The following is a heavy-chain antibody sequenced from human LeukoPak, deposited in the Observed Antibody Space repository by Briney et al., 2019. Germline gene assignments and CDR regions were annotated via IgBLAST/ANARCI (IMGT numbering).Heavy chain of an antibody. J-gene: IGHJ4*02. CDR2: IYYSGST. CDR1: GGSISSYY. D-gene: IGHD3-22*01. Sequence: SETLSLTCTVSGGSISSYYWSWIRQPPGKGLEWIGYIYYSGSTNYNPSLKSRVTISVDTSKNQFSLKLSSVTAADTAVYYCARDRRTPYYYDSSGYWYFDYWGQGTLVTVSS. CDR3: ARDRRTPYYYDSSGYWYFDY. V-gene: IGHV4-59*12.